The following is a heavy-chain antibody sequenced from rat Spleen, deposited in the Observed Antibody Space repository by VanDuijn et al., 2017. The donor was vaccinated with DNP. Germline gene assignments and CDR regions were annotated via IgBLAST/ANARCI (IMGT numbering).Heavy chain of an antibody. CDR3: ARSLATVAPTGAMDA. Sequence: QVQLEESGPGLMQPSETLSLTCSVSGFSLTSNGVGWVRQPLGKGLEWIASMSSGGSTDYNSALKSRLSISRDTSKSQVFLKMNRVQTEDTAVYFCARSLATVAPTGAMDAWGQGTSVTVSS. V-gene: IGHV2S8*01. CDR1: GFSLTSNG. J-gene: IGHJ4*01. D-gene: IGHD1-3*01. CDR2: MSSGGST.